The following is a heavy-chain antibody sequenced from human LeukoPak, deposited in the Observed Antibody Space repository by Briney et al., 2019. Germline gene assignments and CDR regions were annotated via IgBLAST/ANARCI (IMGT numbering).Heavy chain of an antibody. CDR1: GFTLSSFA. CDR3: ARGGGLDV. J-gene: IGHJ6*02. Sequence: PGGSLRLSCAASGFTLSSFAMTWARQAPGKGLEWVSVISGSGGSTYYTDSVKGRFTISRDNSKNTLYLQMNSLRAEDTAVYFCARGGGLDVWGQGATVTVSS. CDR2: ISGSGGST. V-gene: IGHV3-23*01. D-gene: IGHD3-16*01.